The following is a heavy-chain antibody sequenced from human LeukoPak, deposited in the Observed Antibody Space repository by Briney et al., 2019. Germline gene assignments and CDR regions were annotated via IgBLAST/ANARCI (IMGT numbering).Heavy chain of an antibody. CDR3: AKDASIGTYSTNGVCSPFDY. J-gene: IGHJ4*02. CDR1: GFTFSSHA. V-gene: IGHV3-23*01. Sequence: GGSLRLSFGTPGFTFSSHARTTVLQTPGKVLDWDKPINDTDTTTSDADSVKGRYPIPRDNYGRPRYLQINSLRADGMFLYYCAKDASIGTYSTNGVCSPFDYWGQGTLVTASS. CDR2: INDTDTTT. D-gene: IGHD2-8*01.